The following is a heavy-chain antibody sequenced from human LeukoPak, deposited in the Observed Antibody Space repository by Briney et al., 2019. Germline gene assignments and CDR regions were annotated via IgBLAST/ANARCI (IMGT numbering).Heavy chain of an antibody. CDR1: GGTFSSYA. Sequence: ASVKVSCKASGGTFSSYAISWVRQAPGQGLEWMGWISAYNGNTNYAQKLQGRVTMTTDTSTSTAYMELRSLRSDDTAVYYCARVDLQTDSSGWYEYFYYYYYYMDVWGKGTTVTVSS. D-gene: IGHD6-19*01. J-gene: IGHJ6*03. V-gene: IGHV1-18*01. CDR2: ISAYNGNT. CDR3: ARVDLQTDSSGWYEYFYYYYYYMDV.